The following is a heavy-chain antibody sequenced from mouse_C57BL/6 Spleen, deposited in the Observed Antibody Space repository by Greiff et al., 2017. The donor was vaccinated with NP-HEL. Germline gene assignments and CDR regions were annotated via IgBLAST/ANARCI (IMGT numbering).Heavy chain of an antibody. CDR1: GFTFSDYG. Sequence: EVQLVESGGGLVKPGGSLKLSCAASGFTFSDYGMHWVRQAPEKGLEWVAYISSGSSTISYADTVKGRFTISRDNAKNTLFLQMTSLRSEDTAMYYCARSGIYYDLWYFDVWGTGTTVTVSS. CDR2: ISSGSSTI. CDR3: ARSGIYYDLWYFDV. V-gene: IGHV5-17*01. D-gene: IGHD2-4*01. J-gene: IGHJ1*03.